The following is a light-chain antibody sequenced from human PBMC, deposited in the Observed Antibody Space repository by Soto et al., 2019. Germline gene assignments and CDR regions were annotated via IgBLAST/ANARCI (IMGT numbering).Light chain of an antibody. V-gene: IGKV3-11*01. CDR1: QNVNIY. CDR2: HAS. J-gene: IGKJ2*01. Sequence: EIVLTQSPATLSLSPGERATLSCWASQNVNIYLAWYQQKPGQAPRLLIYHASSRATGIPDRFSGSGSGTDFTLTISSLEPEDFAVYYCQQRSNGYTFGQGTKLEIK. CDR3: QQRSNGYT.